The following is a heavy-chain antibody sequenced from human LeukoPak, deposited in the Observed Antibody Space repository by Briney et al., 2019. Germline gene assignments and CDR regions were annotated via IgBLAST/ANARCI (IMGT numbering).Heavy chain of an antibody. V-gene: IGHV4-39*01. Sequence: SETLSLTCSVSGGSISSSSYYWGWLRQPPGKGLEWIGSIFFSGSTYYNPSLKSRVTISVDTSKNQFSLILSSMTAADTAVYYCARQVSGWYGGLFDYWGQGTLVTVSS. CDR3: ARQVSGWYGGLFDY. J-gene: IGHJ4*02. D-gene: IGHD6-19*01. CDR2: IFFSGST. CDR1: GGSISSSSYY.